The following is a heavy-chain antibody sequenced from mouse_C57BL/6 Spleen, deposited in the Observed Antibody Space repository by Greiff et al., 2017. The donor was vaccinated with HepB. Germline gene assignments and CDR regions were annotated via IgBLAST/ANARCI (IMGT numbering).Heavy chain of an antibody. V-gene: IGHV1-80*01. D-gene: IGHD2-3*01. CDR3: ARGIYDGYPYYFDY. J-gene: IGHJ2*01. CDR1: GYAFSSYW. Sequence: QVQLKQSGAELVKPGASVKISCKASGYAFSSYWMNWVKQRPGKGLEWIGQIYPGDGDTNNNGKFKGKATLTADKSSSTAYMQLSSLTSEDSAVYFCARGIYDGYPYYFDYWGQGTTLTVSS. CDR2: IYPGDGDT.